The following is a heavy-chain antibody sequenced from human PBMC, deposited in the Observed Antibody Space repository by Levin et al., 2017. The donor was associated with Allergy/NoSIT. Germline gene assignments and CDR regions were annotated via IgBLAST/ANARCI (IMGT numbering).Heavy chain of an antibody. D-gene: IGHD3-22*01. J-gene: IGHJ4*02. V-gene: IGHV4-4*07. CDR2: IYSGGDT. CDR3: ARDRDYYDTTGQTLGDY. CDR1: GTSMNNYY. Sequence: PSETLSLTCTVSGTSMNNYYWSWIRQPAGNGLEWIGRIYSGGDTYYKPSLRSRVTMSIVTSTNQFSLKVTSVTAADTAVYFCARDRDYYDTTGQTLGDYWGQGTLVTVSS.